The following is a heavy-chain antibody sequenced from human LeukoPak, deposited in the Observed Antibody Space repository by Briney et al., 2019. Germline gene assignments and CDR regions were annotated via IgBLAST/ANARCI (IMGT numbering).Heavy chain of an antibody. D-gene: IGHD6-13*01. V-gene: IGHV3-48*03. Sequence: PGGAVTLSRAACGWKFRRYEMNWLRQAPAQGPEWIGYINSSGCTVHYADSVKGRSTISRDNAKNSLYLQMNSLRVEDTAIYYCSTDAPPQQPTGWVFSDSGGQGVLHTVSS. CDR3: STDAPPQQPTGWVFSDS. CDR2: INSSGCTV. CDR1: GWKFRRYE. J-gene: IGHJ4*02.